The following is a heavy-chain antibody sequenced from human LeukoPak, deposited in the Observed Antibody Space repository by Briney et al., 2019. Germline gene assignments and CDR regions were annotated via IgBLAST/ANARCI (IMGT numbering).Heavy chain of an antibody. CDR3: ARSAKFEDTLDY. V-gene: IGHV4-59*01. CDR1: GGSISSYY. J-gene: IGHJ4*02. D-gene: IGHD3-9*01. CDR2: IYYSGST. Sequence: SETLSLTCTVSGGSISSYYWSWIRQPPGKGLEWIGYIYYSGSTNYNPSLKSRVTISVDTSKNQFSLKLNSVTAADTAVYYCARSAKFEDTLDYWGQGTLVTVSS.